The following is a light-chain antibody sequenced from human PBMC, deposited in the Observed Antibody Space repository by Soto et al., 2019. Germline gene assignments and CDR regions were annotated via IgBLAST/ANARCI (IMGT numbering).Light chain of an antibody. CDR1: QSVLYSSNNKNY. J-gene: IGKJ2*01. Sequence: DIVMNQSPDSLAVSLGERATINCKSSQSVLYSSNNKNYLAWYQQKPGQPPKLLIYWASTRESGVPDRFSGSGSGTDFTLTISSLQAEDVAVYHCQQYYSTPYTFGQGTKLEIK. V-gene: IGKV4-1*01. CDR2: WAS. CDR3: QQYYSTPYT.